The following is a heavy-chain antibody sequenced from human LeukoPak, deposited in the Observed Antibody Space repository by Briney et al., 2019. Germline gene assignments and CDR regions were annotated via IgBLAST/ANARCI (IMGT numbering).Heavy chain of an antibody. CDR2: ISYDGSNK. Sequence: GGSPRLSCAASGFTFSSYAMHWVRQAPGKGLEWVAVISYDGSNKYYADSVKGRFTISRDNSKNTLYLQMNSLRAEDTAVYYCAREIQRDFDYWGQGTLVTVSS. J-gene: IGHJ4*02. D-gene: IGHD1-1*01. CDR3: AREIQRDFDY. CDR1: GFTFSSYA. V-gene: IGHV3-30-3*01.